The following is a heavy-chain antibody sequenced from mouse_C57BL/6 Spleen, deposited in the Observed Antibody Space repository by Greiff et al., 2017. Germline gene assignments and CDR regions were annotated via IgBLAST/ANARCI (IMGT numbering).Heavy chain of an antibody. CDR2: ISSGSSTI. J-gene: IGHJ1*03. Sequence: EVQGVESGGGLVKPGGSLKLSCAASGFTFSDYGMHWVRQAPEKGLEWVAYISSGSSTIYYADTVKGRFTISRDNAKNTLFLQMTSMRAEDTAKYYGARGHYEEYFDDWGTGTTVTVSS. CDR3: ARGHYEEYFDD. V-gene: IGHV5-17*01. CDR1: GFTFSDYG. D-gene: IGHD1-1*01.